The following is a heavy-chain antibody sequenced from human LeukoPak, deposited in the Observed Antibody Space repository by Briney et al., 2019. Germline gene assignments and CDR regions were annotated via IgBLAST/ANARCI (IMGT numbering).Heavy chain of an antibody. V-gene: IGHV1-2*02. J-gene: IGHJ6*03. D-gene: IGHD2-2*02. CDR3: ARGLYCSSASCYIGLGYYYYYMDV. CDR1: GYTFIGYY. Sequence: ASVKVSCKGSGYTFIGYYIHWVRQAPGQGPECMGWINPNTGGTNYAQNFQGRVTMTRDTSIRTAYMELRRLRSDDTAVYYCARGLYCSSASCYIGLGYYYYYMDVWGKGTTVTVS. CDR2: INPNTGGT.